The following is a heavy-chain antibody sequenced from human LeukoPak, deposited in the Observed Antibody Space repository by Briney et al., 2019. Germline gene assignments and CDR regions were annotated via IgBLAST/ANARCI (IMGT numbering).Heavy chain of an antibody. CDR1: GGTFNSYA. V-gene: IGHV1-69*04. CDR2: IIPILGIA. D-gene: IGHD4-23*01. Sequence: SVKVSCKASGGTFNSYAISWVRQAPGQGLEWMGKIIPILGIANYAQKFQGGVTITADKSTSTAYMELNSLRSEDTAVYYCARVSSNSRGDYFDYWGQGTLVTVSS. J-gene: IGHJ4*02. CDR3: ARVSSNSRGDYFDY.